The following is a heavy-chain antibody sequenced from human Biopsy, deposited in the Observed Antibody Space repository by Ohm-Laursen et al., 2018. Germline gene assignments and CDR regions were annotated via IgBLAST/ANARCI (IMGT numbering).Heavy chain of an antibody. V-gene: IGHV1-46*01. Sequence: ASVKVSCKASGFSFTGYYLHWVRQAPGQGLEWMGWISPSGSTTSYPQIFQGRVTMTRDTSKSTVYMELSSLRSADTAVYFCARNTGWYGDLYYFDYWGQGTLVTVSS. CDR2: ISPSGSTT. CDR3: ARNTGWYGDLYYFDY. D-gene: IGHD6-19*01. J-gene: IGHJ4*02. CDR1: GFSFTGYY.